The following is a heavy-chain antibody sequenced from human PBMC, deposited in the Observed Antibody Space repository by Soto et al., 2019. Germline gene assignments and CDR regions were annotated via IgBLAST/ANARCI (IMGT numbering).Heavy chain of an antibody. Sequence: ASLKVSCKASGYTFTDYYMHWVRQAPGQGLEWMGIINPSGGSTSYAQKFQGRVTMTRDTSTGTVYMEVSSLRSEDTAVYYCARGGRITMYGVDHGMDVWGKGTTVTVSS. D-gene: IGHD3-3*01. CDR3: ARGGRITMYGVDHGMDV. CDR1: GYTFTDYY. J-gene: IGHJ6*04. CDR2: INPSGGST. V-gene: IGHV1-46*01.